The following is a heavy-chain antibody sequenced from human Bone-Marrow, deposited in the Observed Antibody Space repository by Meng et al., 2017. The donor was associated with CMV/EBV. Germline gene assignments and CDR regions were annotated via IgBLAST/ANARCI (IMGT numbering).Heavy chain of an antibody. V-gene: IGHV4-59*01. J-gene: IGHJ4*02. CDR2: IYYSGST. CDR3: ARVVLSITGTIFDY. Sequence: SETLSLTCTVSGVSISSYYWSWIRQPPGKGLECIGYIYYSGSTNYNPSLKSRVTISVDTSKNQFPLKLSAVTAADTAVYYCARVVLSITGTIFDYWGQGMLVAASS. CDR1: GVSISSYY. D-gene: IGHD1-20*01.